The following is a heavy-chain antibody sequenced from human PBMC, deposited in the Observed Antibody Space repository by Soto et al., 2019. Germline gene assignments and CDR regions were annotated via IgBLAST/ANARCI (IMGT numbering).Heavy chain of an antibody. V-gene: IGHV1-18*01. D-gene: IGHD4-17*01. CDR2: ISAYNGNT. CDR3: ARDQGYGDFGADYFDY. CDR1: GYTFPSYT. Sequence: QVQLVQSGAEVKKPGASVKVSCRTSGYTFPSYTISWVRQAPGQGLEWMGRISAYNGNTKYTQKLQGRVTMTTDTSTSTADMELRSLRSDDTAVYYSARDQGYGDFGADYFDYWGQGTLVTVSS. J-gene: IGHJ4*02.